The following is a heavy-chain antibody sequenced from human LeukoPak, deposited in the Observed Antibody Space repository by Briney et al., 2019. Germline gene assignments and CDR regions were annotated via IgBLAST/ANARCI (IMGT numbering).Heavy chain of an antibody. CDR1: GGTFSSYT. CDR3: ARDPLYDSSGYYYYYYGMDV. Sequence: GSSVKVSCKASGGTFSSYTISWVRQAPGQGPEWMGRIIPILGIANYAQKFQGRVTITADKSTSTAYMELSSLRSEDTAVYYCARDPLYDSSGYYYYYYGMDVWGQGTTVTVSS. CDR2: IIPILGIA. D-gene: IGHD3-22*01. J-gene: IGHJ6*02. V-gene: IGHV1-69*04.